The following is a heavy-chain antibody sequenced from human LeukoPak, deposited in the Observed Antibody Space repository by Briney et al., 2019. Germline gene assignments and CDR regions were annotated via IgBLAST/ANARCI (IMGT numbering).Heavy chain of an antibody. Sequence: PSETLSLTCTVSGGSISSYYWSWIRQPPGKGLEWIGYIYYSGSTKYNPSLKSRVTISVDTSKNHFSLKLSSVTAADTAVYYCAKAGGWVGYSSVQHFDQWGQGTLVTVSS. J-gene: IGHJ4*02. CDR1: GGSISSYY. CDR3: AKAGGWVGYSSVQHFDQ. CDR2: IYYSGST. D-gene: IGHD5-18*01. V-gene: IGHV4-59*01.